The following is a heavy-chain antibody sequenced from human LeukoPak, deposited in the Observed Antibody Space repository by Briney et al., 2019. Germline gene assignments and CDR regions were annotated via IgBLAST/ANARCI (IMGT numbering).Heavy chain of an antibody. J-gene: IGHJ6*03. D-gene: IGHD3-22*01. CDR3: ARHAWDYYDSSGYYRYYYYMDV. CDR2: IYPGDSDT. CDR1: GYSFTSYW. Sequence: GESLKISCKGSGYSFTSYWICWVRQMPGKGLELIGIIYPGDSDTRYSPSFQGQVTISADKSISTAYLQWSSLKASDTAMYYCARHAWDYYDSSGYYRYYYYMDVWGKGTTVTVSS. V-gene: IGHV5-51*01.